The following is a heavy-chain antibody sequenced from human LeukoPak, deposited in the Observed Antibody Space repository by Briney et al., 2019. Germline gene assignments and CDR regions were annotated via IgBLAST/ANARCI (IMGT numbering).Heavy chain of an antibody. Sequence: GGSLRLSCAVSGFTFSSYSMNWVRQAPGKGLEWVSSISSSGSYIYYADSVKGRFTISRDNAKNSLYLQMNTLRAEDTAVYYCARDTVTADAFDIWGQGTMVTVSS. J-gene: IGHJ3*02. CDR2: ISSSGSYI. CDR1: GFTFSSYS. V-gene: IGHV3-21*01. CDR3: ARDTVTADAFDI. D-gene: IGHD4-17*01.